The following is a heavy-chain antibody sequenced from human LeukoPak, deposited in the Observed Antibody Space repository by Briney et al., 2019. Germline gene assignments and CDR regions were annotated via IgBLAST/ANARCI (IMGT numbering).Heavy chain of an antibody. D-gene: IGHD3-3*01. J-gene: IGHJ4*02. Sequence: GGSLRLSCAASGFTFSSYAMRWVRQAPGKGLEWVSAISGSGGSTYYADSVKGRFTISRDNSKNTLYLQMNSLRAEDTAVYYCAKARTLRFLEWLFFDYWGQGTLVTVSS. CDR1: GFTFSSYA. CDR3: AKARTLRFLEWLFFDY. CDR2: ISGSGGST. V-gene: IGHV3-23*01.